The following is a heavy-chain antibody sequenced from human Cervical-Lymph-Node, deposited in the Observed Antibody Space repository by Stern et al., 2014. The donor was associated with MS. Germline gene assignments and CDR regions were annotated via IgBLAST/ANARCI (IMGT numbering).Heavy chain of an antibody. Sequence: QLVESGGGLVQPGRSLRLSCAASGFTFDDYAMHWVRQAPGKGLEWVSGISWNSGSIGYADSVKGRFTISRDNAKNSLYLQMNSLRAEDTALYYCARYYRYYYYGMDVWGKGTTVTVSS. CDR2: ISWNSGSI. CDR1: GFTFDDYA. V-gene: IGHV3-9*01. CDR3: ARYYRYYYYGMDV. J-gene: IGHJ6*04.